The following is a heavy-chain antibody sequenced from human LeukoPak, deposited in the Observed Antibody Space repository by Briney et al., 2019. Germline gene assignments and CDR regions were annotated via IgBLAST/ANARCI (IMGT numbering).Heavy chain of an antibody. CDR3: ARGTSYSSSSPIDY. CDR2: ISSSKSYT. V-gene: IGHV3-21*01. J-gene: IGHJ4*02. D-gene: IGHD6-6*01. CDR1: GFSFSDHS. Sequence: GGSLRLSCAASGFSFSDHSMSWVRQAPGKGLEWVSSISSSKSYTYYTDSARGRFTISRDNTKNSLYLQMNSLRAEDTAVYYCARGTSYSSSSPIDYWGQGTLVTVSS.